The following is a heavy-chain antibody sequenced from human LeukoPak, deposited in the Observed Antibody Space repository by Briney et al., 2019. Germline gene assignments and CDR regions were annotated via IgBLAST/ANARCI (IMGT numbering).Heavy chain of an antibody. V-gene: IGHV4-34*01. CDR1: GGSFSGYY. CDR3: ARVGSGWYPTRDY. D-gene: IGHD6-19*01. J-gene: IGHJ4*02. Sequence: SETLSLTCAVYGGSFSGYYWSWIRQPPGKGLEWIGEINHSGSTNYSPSLKSRVTISVDTSKNQFSLKLSSVTAADTAVYYCARVGSGWYPTRDYWGQGTLVTVSS. CDR2: INHSGST.